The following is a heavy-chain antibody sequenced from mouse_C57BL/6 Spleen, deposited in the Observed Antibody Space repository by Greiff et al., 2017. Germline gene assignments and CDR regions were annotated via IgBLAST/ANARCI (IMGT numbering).Heavy chain of an antibody. Sequence: QQSCKASGYTFTSYWMHWVKQRPGRGLEWIGRIDPNSGGTKYNEKFKSKATLTVDKPSSTAYMQLSSLTSEDSAVYYCARNYDYFYWYFDVWGTGTTVTVSS. CDR2: IDPNSGGT. CDR3: ARNYDYFYWYFDV. CDR1: GYTFTSYW. D-gene: IGHD2-4*01. J-gene: IGHJ1*03. V-gene: IGHV1-72*01.